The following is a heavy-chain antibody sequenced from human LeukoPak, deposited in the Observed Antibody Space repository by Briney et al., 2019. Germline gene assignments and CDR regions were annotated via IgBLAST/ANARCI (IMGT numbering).Heavy chain of an antibody. CDR3: ARVSSGPRRDRHNLVDY. D-gene: IGHD5-24*01. CDR2: IYYSGST. V-gene: IGHV4-59*01. Sequence: PSETLSLTCTVSGGSISSYYWTWIRQPPRNGLEWIGYIYYSGSTSYNPSLMSRVTFSVDASRNQFSLRLPSVTAADTAVYYCARVSSGPRRDRHNLVDYWGQGPLATVSS. CDR1: GGSISSYY. J-gene: IGHJ4*02.